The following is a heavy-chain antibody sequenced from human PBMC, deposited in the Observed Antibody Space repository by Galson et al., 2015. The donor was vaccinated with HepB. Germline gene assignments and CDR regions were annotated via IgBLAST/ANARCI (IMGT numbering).Heavy chain of an antibody. D-gene: IGHD5-18*01. CDR3: AKGYVPAGSGYGWYHVDY. CDR1: GFTFSSYG. J-gene: IGHJ4*02. V-gene: IGHV3-30*02. CDR2: IRYDGSNK. Sequence: SLRLSCAASGFTFSSYGIHWVRQAPGKGLEWVTFIRYDGSNKYYADSVKGRFTISRDNSKNTLYLQMNSLRAEDTAVYYCAKGYVPAGSGYGWYHVDYWGQGTLVTVSS.